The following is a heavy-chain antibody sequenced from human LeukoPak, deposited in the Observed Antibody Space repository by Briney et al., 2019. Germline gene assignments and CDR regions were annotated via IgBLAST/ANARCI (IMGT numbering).Heavy chain of an antibody. D-gene: IGHD3-22*01. V-gene: IGHV3-23*01. CDR2: ISGSGGST. J-gene: IGHJ4*02. Sequence: PGGSLRLSCAASGFTFSSYAMNWVRQAPGKGLEWVSAISGSGGSTYYADSVKGRFTISRDNSKNTLYLQMNSLRAEDTAVYYCAKDRTRDSRGYYCDYWGQGTLVTVSS. CDR3: AKDRTRDSRGYYCDY. CDR1: GFTFSSYA.